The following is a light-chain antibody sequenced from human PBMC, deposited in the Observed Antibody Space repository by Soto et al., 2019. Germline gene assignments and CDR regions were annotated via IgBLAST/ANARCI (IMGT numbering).Light chain of an antibody. J-gene: IGKJ1*01. Sequence: EIVMTQSPATLSVSPGERATLSCRASQSVSSSLAWYQQKPGQSPRLLIHGASTRATGIPARFSGSGSGTEFTLTISGLQSEDFAVYYCQQYNNLPPWTFGQGPKVEIK. CDR1: QSVSSS. CDR3: QQYNNLPPWT. CDR2: GAS. V-gene: IGKV3-15*01.